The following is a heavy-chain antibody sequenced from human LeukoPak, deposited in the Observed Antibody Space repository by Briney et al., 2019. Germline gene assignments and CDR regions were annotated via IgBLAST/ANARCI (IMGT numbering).Heavy chain of an antibody. CDR2: INTSGST. D-gene: IGHD6-19*01. CDR1: GGSISNYY. J-gene: IGHJ4*02. CDR3: ARHSGGWYTYYFDY. Sequence: PSETLSLTCSVSGGSISNYYWSWIRQPAGKGLQWIGRINTSGSTNCNPSLKSRVTMSVDTSKNQFSLKLTSVTAADTAVYYCARHSGGWYTYYFDYWGQGTLVTVSS. V-gene: IGHV4-4*07.